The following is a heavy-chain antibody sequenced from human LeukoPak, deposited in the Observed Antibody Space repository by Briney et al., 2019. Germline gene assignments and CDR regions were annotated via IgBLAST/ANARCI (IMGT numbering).Heavy chain of an antibody. J-gene: IGHJ4*02. V-gene: IGHV3-23*01. CDR2: ISAGGGTT. D-gene: IGHD6-6*01. Sequence: GGSLRLSCAASASTFNNFAMSWVRQAPGKGLEWVSGISAGGGTTIYVDSVKGRFTISRDNSKNTLYLQMNSLRAEDTAVYYCARRDSSRSFDYWGQGTLVTVSS. CDR3: ARRDSSRSFDY. CDR1: ASTFNNFA.